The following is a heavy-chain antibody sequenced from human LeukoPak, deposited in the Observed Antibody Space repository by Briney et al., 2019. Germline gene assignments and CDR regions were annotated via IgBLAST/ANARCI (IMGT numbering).Heavy chain of an antibody. CDR2: INSDGSST. D-gene: IGHD6-19*01. CDR1: GFTFSIFW. CDR3: ARRWAVAAVDY. J-gene: IGHJ4*02. V-gene: IGHV3-74*01. Sequence: TGGSLRLSCAASGFTFSIFWMHWVRRAPGKGPVWVSRINSDGSSTDYADSVKGRFTVSRDNAKNTLYLQMNSLRTEDTAVYYCARRWAVAAVDYWGQGTLVTVSS.